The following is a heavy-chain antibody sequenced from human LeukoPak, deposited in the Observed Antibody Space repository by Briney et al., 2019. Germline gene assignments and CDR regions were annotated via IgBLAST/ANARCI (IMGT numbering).Heavy chain of an antibody. J-gene: IGHJ6*02. D-gene: IGHD1-1*01. CDR3: AGDGPTYRDGLDV. Sequence: GGSLRLSCAASGFTFSNYGMHWVRQAPGKGLGWVTFIWYDGSNKYYADSVKGGFTISRDNSKNTLYLQLNSLRAEDTAVYYCAGDGPTYRDGLDVWGQGTTVTVSS. CDR2: IWYDGSNK. CDR1: GFTFSNYG. V-gene: IGHV3-33*01.